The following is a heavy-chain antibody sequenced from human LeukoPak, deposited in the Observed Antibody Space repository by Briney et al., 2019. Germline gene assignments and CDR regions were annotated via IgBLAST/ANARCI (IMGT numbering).Heavy chain of an antibody. CDR2: IKQDGSEK. CDR1: GFTFSSYW. CDR3: ARRTYDSPVVGYYFDY. Sequence: PGGSLRLSCAASGFTFSSYWMSWVRQAPGKGLGWVANIKQDGSEKYYVDSVKGRFTISRDNAKNSLYLQMNSLRAEDTAVYYCARRTYDSPVVGYYFDYWGQGTLVTVSS. D-gene: IGHD3-22*01. J-gene: IGHJ4*02. V-gene: IGHV3-7*01.